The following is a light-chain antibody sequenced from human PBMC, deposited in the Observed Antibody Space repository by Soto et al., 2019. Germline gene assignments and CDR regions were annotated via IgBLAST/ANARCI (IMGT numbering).Light chain of an antibody. V-gene: IGKV3-20*01. CDR3: QQYSRSPT. CDR1: QTVSNV. Sequence: EIVLTQSPATLSSSPGERATLSCRASQTVSNVLAWYQHKPVQAPRLLINVASSRPASIPDRFSGSGAGTDFTLTISMLEPEDFAVYYWQQYSRSPTFGQGARLENK. CDR2: VAS. J-gene: IGKJ5*01.